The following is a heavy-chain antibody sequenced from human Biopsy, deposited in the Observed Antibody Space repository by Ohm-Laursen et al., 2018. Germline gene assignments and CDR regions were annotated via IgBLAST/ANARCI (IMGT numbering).Heavy chain of an antibody. Sequence: SSVKVSCKSSGGSFSSYSISWVRQAPGQGLEWMGGIIPFFGTPNYAQMFQGRVTITADESTSTAYMELSSLRSDDTAVYYCARDALGGGSYRFFYWGQGSLVTVSS. V-gene: IGHV1-69*01. CDR2: IIPFFGTP. CDR3: ARDALGGGSYRFFY. CDR1: GGSFSSYS. D-gene: IGHD1-26*01. J-gene: IGHJ4*02.